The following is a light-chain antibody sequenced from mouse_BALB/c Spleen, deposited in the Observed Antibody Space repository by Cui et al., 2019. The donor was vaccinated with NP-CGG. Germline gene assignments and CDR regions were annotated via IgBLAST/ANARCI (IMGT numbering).Light chain of an antibody. CDR1: TGAVTTSNY. CDR2: GTN. CDR3: ALWYSNHWV. J-gene: IGLJ1*01. Sequence: QAVVTQGSALTTSPGQTVTRTCRSSTGAVTTSNYANWVQEKPDHLFTGLIGGTNNRVPGVPARFSGSLIGDKAALTITGAQTEDEAIYFCALWYSNHWVFGGGTKLTVL. V-gene: IGLV1*01.